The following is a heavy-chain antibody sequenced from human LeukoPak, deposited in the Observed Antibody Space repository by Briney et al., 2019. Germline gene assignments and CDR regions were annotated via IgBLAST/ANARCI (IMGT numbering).Heavy chain of an antibody. J-gene: IGHJ4*02. CDR1: GSTSSRNF. V-gene: IGHV3-7*01. D-gene: IGHD1-26*01. Sequence: GGSLRLSCAVSGSTSSRNFMSWVRQTPEKGLEWVANIDQDGSEKNYVDSVKGRFTISRDNAKNSLFLQMNTLRAEDTAIYYCASGAGWESGYWGQGTLVTVSS. CDR3: ASGAGWESGY. CDR2: IDQDGSEK.